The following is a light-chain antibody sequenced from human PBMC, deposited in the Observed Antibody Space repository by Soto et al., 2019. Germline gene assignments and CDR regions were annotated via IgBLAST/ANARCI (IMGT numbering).Light chain of an antibody. J-gene: IGLJ3*02. CDR2: EYV. CDR1: TVERDNL. Sequence: QSVLTQPASVSGSPGQSITISCTGTTVERDNLVSWYQHLPGKAPKLMLYEYVRRSSGVSHRFSGSRSGNTASLTISGLQAEDEADYYCCSYGGSGNWVFGGGTKLTVL. CDR3: CSYGGSGNWV. V-gene: IGLV2-23*01.